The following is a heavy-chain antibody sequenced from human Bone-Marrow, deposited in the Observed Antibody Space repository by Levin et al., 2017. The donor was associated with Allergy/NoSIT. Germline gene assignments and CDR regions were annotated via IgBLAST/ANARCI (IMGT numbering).Heavy chain of an antibody. CDR2: ISSSSSTI. D-gene: IGHD4-17*01. V-gene: IGHV3-48*04. CDR3: ARGSGDRTPNFDY. J-gene: IGHJ4*02. Sequence: SGGSLRLSCAASGFTFSSYSMNWVRQAPGKGLEWVSYISSSSSTIYYADSVKGRFTISRDNAKNSLYLQMNSLRAEDTAVYYCARGSGDRTPNFDYWGQGTLVTVSS. CDR1: GFTFSSYS.